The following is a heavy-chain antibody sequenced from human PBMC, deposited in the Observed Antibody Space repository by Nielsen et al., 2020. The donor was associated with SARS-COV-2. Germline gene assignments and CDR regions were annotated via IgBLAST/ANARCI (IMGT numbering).Heavy chain of an antibody. J-gene: IGHJ4*02. CDR1: GGSISGYY. CDR3: ARHPYSMTVSTFGYDY. Sequence: SETLSLTCTVSGGSISGYYWSWIRQPPGKGLEWIGYIYNRGNTNYNPSLKSRVTISVDTSKNQFSLRLSSVTVADTAVYYCARHPYSMTVSTFGYDYWGQGTLVTVSS. CDR2: IYNRGNT. V-gene: IGHV4-59*08. D-gene: IGHD2-21*02.